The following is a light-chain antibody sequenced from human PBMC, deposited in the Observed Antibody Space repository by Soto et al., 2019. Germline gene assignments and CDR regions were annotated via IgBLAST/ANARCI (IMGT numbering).Light chain of an antibody. V-gene: IGKV1-27*01. CDR2: AAS. Sequence: DIQMTQSPSSLSASVGDRVTITCRASQGISTYLAWYQQKPGKVPKLLIYAASTLQSGVPSRFSGSGSGTYFTFTISSLQPEDVAPYYCQKYNRVPLPFGGGTKVEIK. CDR1: QGISTY. J-gene: IGKJ4*01. CDR3: QKYNRVPLP.